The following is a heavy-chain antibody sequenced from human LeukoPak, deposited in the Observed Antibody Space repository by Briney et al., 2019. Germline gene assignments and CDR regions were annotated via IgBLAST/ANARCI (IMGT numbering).Heavy chain of an antibody. CDR2: ISYDGNSE. V-gene: IGHV3-30-3*01. CDR3: ARGGADFFDF. Sequence: PGGSLRLSCAASEFTFRSYAMDWVRQAPGRGLEWVAAISYDGNSEYYADSVKGRFTISRDNSKNTLFLQMNSLSTQDTAVYYCARGGADFFDFWDQGTLVTVSS. J-gene: IGHJ4*02. D-gene: IGHD3/OR15-3a*01. CDR1: EFTFRSYA.